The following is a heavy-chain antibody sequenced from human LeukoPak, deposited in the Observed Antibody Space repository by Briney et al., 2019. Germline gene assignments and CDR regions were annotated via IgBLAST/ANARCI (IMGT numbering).Heavy chain of an antibody. J-gene: IGHJ4*02. CDR1: GFTFSSYG. Sequence: GGSLRLSCAASGFTFSSYGMHWVRQAPGKGLEWVAVIWYDGSNKYYADSVKGRFTISRDNSKNTLYLQMNSLRAEDTAVYYCARAGYCSGGSCYGVDYWGQGALVTVSS. CDR2: IWYDGSNK. D-gene: IGHD2-15*01. CDR3: ARAGYCSGGSCYGVDY. V-gene: IGHV3-33*01.